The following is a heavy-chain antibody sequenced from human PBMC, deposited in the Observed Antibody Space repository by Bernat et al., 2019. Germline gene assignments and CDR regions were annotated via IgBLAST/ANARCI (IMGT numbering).Heavy chain of an antibody. D-gene: IGHD1-1*01. J-gene: IGHJ4*02. CDR3: ARSPGTGTVDY. Sequence: EVQLVESGGGLVQPGGSLRLSCAASGFTFSSYWMHWVRQAPGKGLVWVSRINSDGSSTSYADSVKGRFTISRDNAKNSLYLQMSSLRVEETAVYYCARSPGTGTVDYWGQGTLVTVSS. CDR2: INSDGSST. V-gene: IGHV3-74*01. CDR1: GFTFSSYW.